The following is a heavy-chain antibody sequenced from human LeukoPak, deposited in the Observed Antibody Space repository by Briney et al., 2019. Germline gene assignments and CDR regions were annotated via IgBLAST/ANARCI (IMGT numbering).Heavy chain of an antibody. V-gene: IGHV1-46*01. CDR2: INPSGGST. CDR3: ARDPPYYDTLTGYYASYYMDV. D-gene: IGHD3-9*01. J-gene: IGHJ6*03. Sequence: ASVKVSCKASGYTFSDHNMHWIRQAPGQGLEWMGIINPSGGSTIYAQKFQGRVTMTRDTSTSTVYMELSSLRSEDTAVYYCARDPPYYDTLTGYYASYYMDVWGKGTTVTIPS. CDR1: GYTFSDHN.